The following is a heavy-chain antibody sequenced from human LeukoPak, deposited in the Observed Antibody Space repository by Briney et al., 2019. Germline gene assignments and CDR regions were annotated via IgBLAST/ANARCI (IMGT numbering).Heavy chain of an antibody. Sequence: GGSLRLSCASSGFTFNTFNMNWYRQAPGKGLEWVSSINSGGDYKYYADSVKGRFTTSRDNAKNSLSLQLNTLRVEDTAIYYCARGHYDVLASSYKWTPDYWGQGTLVTVSS. D-gene: IGHD3-9*01. CDR3: ARGHYDVLASSYKWTPDY. J-gene: IGHJ4*02. CDR1: GFTFNTFN. V-gene: IGHV3-21*01. CDR2: INSGGDYK.